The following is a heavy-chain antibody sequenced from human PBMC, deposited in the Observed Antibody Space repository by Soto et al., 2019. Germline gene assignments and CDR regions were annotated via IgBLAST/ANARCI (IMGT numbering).Heavy chain of an antibody. D-gene: IGHD5-12*01. J-gene: IGHJ4*02. CDR2: IYYSGST. CDR3: ARSRGVYSGYDSSY. Sequence: PSETLSLICTVSGGSISSYYWSWIRQPPGKGLEWIGYIYYSGSTNYNPSLKSRVTISVDTSKNQFSLKLSSVTAADTAGYYCARSRGVYSGYDSSYWGQGTLVTVSS. CDR1: GGSISSYY. V-gene: IGHV4-59*01.